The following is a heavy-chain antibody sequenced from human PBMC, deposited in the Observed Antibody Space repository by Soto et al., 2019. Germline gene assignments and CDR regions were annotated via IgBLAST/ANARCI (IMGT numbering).Heavy chain of an antibody. CDR2: ISSSSSYT. J-gene: IGHJ6*02. Sequence: GRSLRLSWAASGFSFSGYYMSWIRQAPGKGMERASYISSSSSYTNYADSVKGRFTISRDNAKNSLYLQMNSLRAEDTAVYYCARDKKGATMVYYYYGMDVWGQGTTVTVSS. D-gene: IGHD1-26*01. CDR3: ARDKKGATMVYYYYGMDV. V-gene: IGHV3-11*06. CDR1: GFSFSGYY.